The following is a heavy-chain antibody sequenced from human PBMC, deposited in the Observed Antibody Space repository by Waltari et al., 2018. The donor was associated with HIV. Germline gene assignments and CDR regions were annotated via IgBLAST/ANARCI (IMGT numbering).Heavy chain of an antibody. V-gene: IGHV1-24*01. CDR3: TTEGLYCSGGTCYSRFDP. Sequence: QVPLVPSGAEVTKPGAHVQVACEVSGYPSRQFSMHLVQQAPGKGLEWMGGCEPEQGKTIYAQNFQGRVTMTEDAATDTAYMELSSLRSEDTAVYYCTTEGLYCSGGTCYSRFDPWGQGTLVTVSS. CDR1: GYPSRQFS. J-gene: IGHJ5*02. D-gene: IGHD2-15*01. CDR2: CEPEQGKT.